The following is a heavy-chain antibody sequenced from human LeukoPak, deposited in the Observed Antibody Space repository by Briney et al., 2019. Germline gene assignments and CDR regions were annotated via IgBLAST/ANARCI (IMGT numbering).Heavy chain of an antibody. V-gene: IGHV4-59*01. Sequence: PSETLSLTRTVSGGSISSYYWSWIRQPPGKGLEWIGYIYYSGSTNYNPSLKSRVTISVDTSKNQFSLKLSSVTAADTAVYYCARAPSGLYYFDYWGQGTLVTVSS. CDR1: GGSISSYY. J-gene: IGHJ4*02. CDR2: IYYSGST. CDR3: ARAPSGLYYFDY. D-gene: IGHD6-19*01.